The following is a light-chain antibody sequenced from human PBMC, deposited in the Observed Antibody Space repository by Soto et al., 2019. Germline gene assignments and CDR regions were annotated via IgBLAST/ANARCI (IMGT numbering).Light chain of an antibody. CDR2: GAS. Sequence: EIGWTQSPGTLSLSPGERAILSCSASQSVSNNYLAWYQQKPGQSPRLLIYGASTRATGLPARFSGSGSGTEFTLTISSLQSEDFALYYCQQYNNWPITFGQGTRLEI. V-gene: IGKV3-15*01. J-gene: IGKJ5*01. CDR1: QSVSNN. CDR3: QQYNNWPIT.